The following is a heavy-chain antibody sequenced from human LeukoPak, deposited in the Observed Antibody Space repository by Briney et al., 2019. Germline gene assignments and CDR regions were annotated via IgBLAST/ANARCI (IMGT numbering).Heavy chain of an antibody. J-gene: IGHJ2*01. Sequence: AETLSLTCSVSGYSMSSGYEWGWIRPPAGKGVEWIGRIYCSGSTYYNPSLKSRVTISVDTPKNQFSLKLSSVTAADTAVYYCAREVRRGSYSFYWYFDLWGRGTLVTVSS. V-gene: IGHV4-38-2*02. D-gene: IGHD1-26*01. CDR1: GYSMSSGYE. CDR3: AREVRRGSYSFYWYFDL. CDR2: IYCSGST.